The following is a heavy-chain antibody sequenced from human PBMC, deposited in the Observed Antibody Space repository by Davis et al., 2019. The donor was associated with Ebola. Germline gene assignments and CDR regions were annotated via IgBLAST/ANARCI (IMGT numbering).Heavy chain of an antibody. D-gene: IGHD2-8*01. J-gene: IGHJ6*02. Sequence: ASVKVSCKASGYTFTGYYMHWVRQAPGQGLEWMGWINPNSGGTNYAQKFQGRVTMARDTSISTAYMELSRLRSDDTAVYYCARGSYCTNGVCDNYGMDVWGQGTTVTVSS. CDR1: GYTFTGYY. CDR3: ARGSYCTNGVCDNYGMDV. CDR2: INPNSGGT. V-gene: IGHV1-2*02.